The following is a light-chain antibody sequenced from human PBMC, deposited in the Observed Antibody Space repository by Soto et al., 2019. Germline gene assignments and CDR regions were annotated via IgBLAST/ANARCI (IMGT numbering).Light chain of an antibody. CDR1: QSVSSSY. Sequence: EIVLTQSPGTLSLSPGERATLSCRASQSVSSSYLAWYQQKPGQAPRLLIYGASSRATGIPDRFSGSGSGTDFSLTISRLEPEDFAVYFCQQYGSSPPWTFGQGPKVEIE. J-gene: IGKJ1*01. CDR3: QQYGSSPPWT. CDR2: GAS. V-gene: IGKV3-20*01.